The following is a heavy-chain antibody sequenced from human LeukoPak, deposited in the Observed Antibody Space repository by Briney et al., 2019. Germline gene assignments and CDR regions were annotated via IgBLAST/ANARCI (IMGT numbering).Heavy chain of an antibody. CDR3: TTRNLPPYCSSTSCYEDY. D-gene: IGHD2-2*01. J-gene: IGHJ4*02. V-gene: IGHV3-15*01. Sequence: GGSLRLSCAASGFTFSNAWMSWVRQAPGKGLEWVGRIKSKTDGGTTDYAAPVKGRFTISRDDSKNTLYLQMNSLKTEDTAVYYSTTRNLPPYCSSTSCYEDYWGQGTLVTVSS. CDR2: IKSKTDGGTT. CDR1: GFTFSNAW.